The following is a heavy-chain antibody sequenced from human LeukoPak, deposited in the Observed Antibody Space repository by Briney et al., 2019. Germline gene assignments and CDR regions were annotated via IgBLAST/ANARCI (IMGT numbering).Heavy chain of an antibody. V-gene: IGHV3-23*01. CDR3: AKPRGEEWLVGLYDAFDI. J-gene: IGHJ3*02. D-gene: IGHD6-19*01. Sequence: GGSLRLSCAASGFTFSSYAMSWVRQAPGKGLEWVSVISGSDGSTYYADSVKGRFTISRDNSKNTPYLQMNSLRAEDTAVFYCAKPRGEEWLVGLYDAFDIWGQGTMVTVSS. CDR1: GFTFSSYA. CDR2: ISGSDGST.